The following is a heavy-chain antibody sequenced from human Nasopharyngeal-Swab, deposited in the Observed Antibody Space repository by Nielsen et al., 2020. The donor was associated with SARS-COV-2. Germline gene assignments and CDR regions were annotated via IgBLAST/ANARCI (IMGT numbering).Heavy chain of an antibody. Sequence: GESLKISCAASGFTFSSYAMHWVRQAPGKGLEWVAVISYDGSNKYYADSVKGRFTISRDNSKNTLYLQMNSLRAEDTAVYYCAGDDYGDYVWSFDYWGQGTLVTVSS. J-gene: IGHJ4*02. D-gene: IGHD4-17*01. V-gene: IGHV3-30*04. CDR1: GFTFSSYA. CDR3: AGDDYGDYVWSFDY. CDR2: ISYDGSNK.